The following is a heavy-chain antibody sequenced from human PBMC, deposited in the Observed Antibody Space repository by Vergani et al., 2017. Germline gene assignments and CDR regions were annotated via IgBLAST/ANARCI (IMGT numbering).Heavy chain of an antibody. CDR2: ISGSGGST. CDR1: GYTFTSYG. J-gene: IGHJ4*02. D-gene: IGHD3-22*01. Sequence: VQLVQSGAEVKKPGASVKVSCKASGYTFTSYGISWVRQAPGKGLEWVSAISGSGGSTYYADSVKGRFTISRDNSKNTLYLQMNSLRAEDTAVYYCAKDRLSYYYDSSGYYGSFVYWGQGTLVTVSS. CDR3: AKDRLSYYYDSSGYYGSFVY. V-gene: IGHV3-23*04.